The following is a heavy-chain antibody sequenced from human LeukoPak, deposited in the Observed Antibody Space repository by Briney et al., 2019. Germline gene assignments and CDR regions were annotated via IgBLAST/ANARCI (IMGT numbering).Heavy chain of an antibody. J-gene: IGHJ4*02. V-gene: IGHV4-34*01. Sequence: SETLSLTCAVYGGSFSGYYWSWIRQPPGKGLEWIGEINHSGSTNYNPSLKSRVTISVDTSKNQFSLKLSSVTAADTAVYYCARASPSRYCSSTSCYGYSYGSHGSPLDYWGQGTPVTVSS. CDR1: GGSFSGYY. D-gene: IGHD2-2*01. CDR2: INHSGST. CDR3: ARASPSRYCSSTSCYGYSYGSHGSPLDY.